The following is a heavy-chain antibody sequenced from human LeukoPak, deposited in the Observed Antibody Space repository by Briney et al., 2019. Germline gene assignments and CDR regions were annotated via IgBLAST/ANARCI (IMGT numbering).Heavy chain of an antibody. CDR2: IIPIFGTA. D-gene: IGHD3-22*01. Sequence: SVKVSCKASGGTFSSYAISWVRQAPGQGLEWMGGIIPIFGTANYAQKFQGRVTITADESTSTAYMELSSLRSEDTAVYYCAGPNDYYDSSGHFDYWGQRTLVTVSS. V-gene: IGHV1-69*13. CDR1: GGTFSSYA. J-gene: IGHJ4*02. CDR3: AGPNDYYDSSGHFDY.